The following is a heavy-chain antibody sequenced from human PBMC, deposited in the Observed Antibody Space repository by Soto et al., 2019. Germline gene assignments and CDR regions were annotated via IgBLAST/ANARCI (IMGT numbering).Heavy chain of an antibody. CDR2: ISGSGGST. V-gene: IGHV3-23*01. J-gene: IGHJ4*02. D-gene: IGHD3-16*01. Sequence: EVQLLESGGGLVQPGGSLRLSCAASGFTFSSYAMSWVRQAPGKGLEWVSAISGSGGSTYYADSVKGRFTISRDNSKNTLYLKMNSLRAEDTAVYYCATKGITFGGVRLGGGLDFFDYWGQGTLVTVSS. CDR1: GFTFSSYA. CDR3: ATKGITFGGVRLGGGLDFFDY.